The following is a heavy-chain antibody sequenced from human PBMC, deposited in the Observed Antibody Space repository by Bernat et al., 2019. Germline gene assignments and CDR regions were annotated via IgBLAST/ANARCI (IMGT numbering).Heavy chain of an antibody. CDR2: IWYDGSNK. Sequence: QVQLVESGGGVVQPGGSLRLSCAASGFTFSSYGMHWVRQAPGKGLEWVAVIWYDGSNKYYADSVKGRFTISRDNSKNTLYLQMNSLRAEDTAVYYCARDKGSYYYGMDVWGQGTTVTVSS. V-gene: IGHV3-33*01. J-gene: IGHJ6*02. CDR3: ARDKGSYYYGMDV. CDR1: GFTFSSYG.